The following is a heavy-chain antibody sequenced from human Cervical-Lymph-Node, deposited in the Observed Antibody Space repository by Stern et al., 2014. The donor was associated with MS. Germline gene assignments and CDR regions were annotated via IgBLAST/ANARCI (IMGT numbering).Heavy chain of an antibody. Sequence: MQLVQSGAEVKKPGESLKISCKLSGYSFTIYYIAWVRQMPGKVLEWMVVIYPYDSDTTYSPSFQGQVTISADKSTPPAYLQWSSLRASDTAMYYCARHVQGFDYWGQGTLVTVSS. CDR2: IYPYDSDT. V-gene: IGHV5-51*01. CDR3: ARHVQGFDY. CDR1: GYSFTIYY. J-gene: IGHJ4*02.